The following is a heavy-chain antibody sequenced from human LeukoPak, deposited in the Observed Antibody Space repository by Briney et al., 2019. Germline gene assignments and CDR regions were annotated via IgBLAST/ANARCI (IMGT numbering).Heavy chain of an antibody. CDR3: ARATQYYDFWSGYSNWFDP. D-gene: IGHD3-3*01. CDR1: GYTFTGYY. Sequence: ASVKVSCKASGYTFTGYYMHWVRQAPGQGLEWMGRINPNSGGTNYAQKFQGRVTMTRDTSISTAYMELSRLRSEDTAVYYCARATQYYDFWSGYSNWFDPWGQGTLVTVSS. CDR2: INPNSGGT. V-gene: IGHV1-2*06. J-gene: IGHJ5*02.